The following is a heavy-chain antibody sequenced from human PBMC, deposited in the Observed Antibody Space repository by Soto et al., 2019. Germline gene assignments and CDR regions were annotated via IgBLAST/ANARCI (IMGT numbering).Heavy chain of an antibody. CDR1: GFTFSSYA. Sequence: QVQLVESGGGVVQPGRSLRLSCAASGFTFSSYAMQWVRQAPGKGLEWVTVISYDGSNKYYADSVKSRFTISRDNSKNTLYLQMNSLRPEDTAVYYCARETDGMDVWGQGTTVTVSS. CDR3: ARETDGMDV. CDR2: ISYDGSNK. V-gene: IGHV3-30-3*01. J-gene: IGHJ6*02.